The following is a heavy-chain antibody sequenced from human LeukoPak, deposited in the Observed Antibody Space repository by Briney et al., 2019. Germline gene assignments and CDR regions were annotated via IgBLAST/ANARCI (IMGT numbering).Heavy chain of an antibody. V-gene: IGHV4-34*01. CDR1: GGSFSGYY. J-gene: IGHJ5*02. CDR3: ARDVNYYDSSGYPLP. CDR2: INHSGST. Sequence: PSETLSLTCAVYGGSFSGYYWSWVRQPPGKGLEWIGEINHSGSTNYNPSLKSRVTISVDTSKNQFSLKLSFVTAADTAEYYCARDVNYYDSSGYPLPWGQGTLVTVSS. D-gene: IGHD3-22*01.